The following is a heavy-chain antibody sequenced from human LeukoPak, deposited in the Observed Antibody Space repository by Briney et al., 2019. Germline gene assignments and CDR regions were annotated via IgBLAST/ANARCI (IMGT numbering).Heavy chain of an antibody. V-gene: IGHV3-30*14. D-gene: IGHD6-19*01. CDR2: ISYDGSNK. Sequence: GGSLRLSCAASGFTFSSYAMHCVRQAPGKGLEWVAVISYDGSNKYYADSVKGRFTISRDNSKNTLYLQMGSLRAEDMAVYYCARDSSGYYDYWGQGTLVTVSS. J-gene: IGHJ4*02. CDR1: GFTFSSYA. CDR3: ARDSSGYYDY.